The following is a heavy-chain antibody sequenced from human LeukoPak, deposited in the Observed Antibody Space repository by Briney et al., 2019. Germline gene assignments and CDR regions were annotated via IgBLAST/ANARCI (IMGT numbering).Heavy chain of an antibody. CDR2: IYSGGST. D-gene: IGHD2-2*01. CDR3: AREGCSSISCYEGGPFDY. Sequence: GGSLRLSCAASGFTVSSNYMSWVRQAPGKGMEWVSVIYSGGSTYYADSVKGRFTISRDNSKNTLYLQMNSLRAEDTAVYYCAREGCSSISCYEGGPFDYWGQGTLVIVSS. V-gene: IGHV3-53*01. J-gene: IGHJ4*02. CDR1: GFTVSSNY.